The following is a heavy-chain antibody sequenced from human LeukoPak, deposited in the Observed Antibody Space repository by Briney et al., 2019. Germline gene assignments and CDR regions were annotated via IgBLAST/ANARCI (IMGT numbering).Heavy chain of an antibody. D-gene: IGHD6-6*01. V-gene: IGHV1-2*02. Sequence: GASVKVSCKASGYTFTGYYIHWMRQAPGQGPEWMGWINPNSGSTYCPQNFQGRVTMIRDTSITTAYMELISLTSDDTAVYYCARDSNSSSSEPDYWGQGTLVTVSS. CDR2: INPNSGST. CDR3: ARDSNSSSSEPDY. CDR1: GYTFTGYY. J-gene: IGHJ4*02.